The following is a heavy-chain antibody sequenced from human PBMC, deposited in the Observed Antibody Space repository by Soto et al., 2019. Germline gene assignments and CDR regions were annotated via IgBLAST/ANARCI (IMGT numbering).Heavy chain of an antibody. CDR2: ISGSGFST. CDR3: ATFTFGRPFDT. D-gene: IGHD3-16*01. J-gene: IGHJ3*02. V-gene: IGHV3-23*01. Sequence: PGGSLSLSCAASGFTFNTYSMSWVRQAPGQGLEWVSAISGSGFSTYYADSVKGRFSISSDSSKNTLFLQMNSLRDDDTAVYFCATFTFGRPFDTWGQGTMVTVSS. CDR1: GFTFNTYS.